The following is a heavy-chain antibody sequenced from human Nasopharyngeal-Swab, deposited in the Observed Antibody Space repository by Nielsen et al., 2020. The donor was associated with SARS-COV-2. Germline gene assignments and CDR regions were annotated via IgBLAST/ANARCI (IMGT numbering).Heavy chain of an antibody. J-gene: IGHJ4*02. D-gene: IGHD3-16*01. Sequence: ASVKVSCKASGYSFTSYYIHWVRQAPEQGPEWMGIMNPRSGSTSYAQKFQGRVTMTRDTSSSTAYMELSSLRSDDTAIYYCARDRGGGPGEPLGNYFDYWGQGTLVTVSS. CDR3: ARDRGGGPGEPLGNYFDY. CDR2: MNPRSGST. V-gene: IGHV1-46*01. CDR1: GYSFTSYY.